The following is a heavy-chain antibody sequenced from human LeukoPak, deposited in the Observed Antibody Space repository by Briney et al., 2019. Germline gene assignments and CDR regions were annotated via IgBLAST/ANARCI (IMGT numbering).Heavy chain of an antibody. J-gene: IGHJ5*02. CDR3: ASGGPHNWFDP. D-gene: IGHD4-23*01. Sequence: GGSLTLSCAASGFTVSSNYMSWVRQAPGKGLEWVSVIYSGGSTYYADSVKGRFTISRDNSKNTLYLQVNSLRAEDTAVYYCASGGPHNWFDPWGQGTLVTVSS. CDR2: IYSGGST. V-gene: IGHV3-53*01. CDR1: GFTVSSNY.